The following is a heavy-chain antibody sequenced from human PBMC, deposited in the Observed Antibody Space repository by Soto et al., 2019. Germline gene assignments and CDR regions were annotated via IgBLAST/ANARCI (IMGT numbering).Heavy chain of an antibody. Sequence: PSETLSLTGTVSGGSISSGDYYWSWIRQPPGKGLEWIGYIYYSGSTYYNPSLKSRVTISVDTSKNQFSLKLSSVTAADTAVYYCARDLGIAFAFDIWGQGTMVTV. CDR2: IYYSGST. CDR3: ARDLGIAFAFDI. D-gene: IGHD2-15*01. V-gene: IGHV4-30-4*01. J-gene: IGHJ3*02. CDR1: GGSISSGDYY.